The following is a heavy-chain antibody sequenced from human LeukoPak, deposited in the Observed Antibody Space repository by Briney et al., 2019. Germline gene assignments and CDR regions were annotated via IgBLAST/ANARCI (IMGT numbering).Heavy chain of an antibody. CDR2: IYYSGST. CDR3: ARELGATADY. J-gene: IGHJ4*02. D-gene: IGHD1-26*01. V-gene: IGHV4-30-4*08. Sequence: SETLSLTCTVSGGSISSGDYYWSRIRQPPGKGLEWIGYIYYSGSTYYNPSLKSRVTISVDTSKNQFSLKLSSVTAADTAVYYCARELGATADYWGQGTLVTVSS. CDR1: GGSISSGDYY.